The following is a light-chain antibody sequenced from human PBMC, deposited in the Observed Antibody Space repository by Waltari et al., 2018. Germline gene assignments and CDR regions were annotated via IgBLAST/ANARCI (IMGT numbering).Light chain of an antibody. CDR2: KAS. CDR3: QQYNSYSWT. CDR1: QSIMMW. J-gene: IGKJ1*01. Sequence: DIQMTQSPSTLSASVGDRVTITCRASQSIMMWLAWYQQKPGKAPKHLIYKASNLQSGVPSRFSGSGSATEFALTISSLQPDDFATYYCQQYNSYSWTFGQGTKVEVK. V-gene: IGKV1-5*03.